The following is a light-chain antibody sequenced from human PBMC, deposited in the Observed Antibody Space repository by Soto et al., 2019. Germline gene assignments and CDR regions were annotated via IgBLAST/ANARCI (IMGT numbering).Light chain of an antibody. V-gene: IGKV3-15*01. J-gene: IGKJ1*01. CDR3: QQYNDWPRT. CDR1: QSVSSN. CDR2: GAS. Sequence: EIVMTQSTATLYVSPGERATLSCRASQSVSSNLAWYQQKPGQAPRLLIYGASTRATGIPARFSGSGSGTEFTLTFSSLQSEDFAVYYCQQYNDWPRTFGQGTKVDIK.